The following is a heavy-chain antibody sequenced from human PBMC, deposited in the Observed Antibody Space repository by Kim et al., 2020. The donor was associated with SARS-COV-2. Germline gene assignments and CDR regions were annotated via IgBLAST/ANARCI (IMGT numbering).Heavy chain of an antibody. V-gene: IGHV3-23*01. CDR1: GFNFNNYA. J-gene: IGHJ4*02. Sequence: GGSLRLSCAASGFNFNNYAMTWVRQAPGKGLEWVASITASGANTYYADSVKGRFTISRDDSANMLFLQMNSLRVEDTAIYYCAKGYSGWFFYDFWGQGT. CDR2: ITASGANT. D-gene: IGHD6-19*01. CDR3: AKGYSGWFFYDF.